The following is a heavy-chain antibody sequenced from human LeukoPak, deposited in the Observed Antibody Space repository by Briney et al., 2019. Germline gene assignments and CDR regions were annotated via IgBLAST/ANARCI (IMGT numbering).Heavy chain of an antibody. D-gene: IGHD6-13*01. CDR1: GGSFSGYY. Sequence: KSSETLSLTCAVYGGSFSGYYWSWIRQPPGKGLEWIGEINHSGSTNDNPSLKSRVTISVDTSKNQFSLKLSSVTAAETAVYYCARGSGSWWANWFDPWGQGTLVTVSS. CDR2: INHSGST. CDR3: ARGSGSWWANWFDP. V-gene: IGHV4-34*01. J-gene: IGHJ5*02.